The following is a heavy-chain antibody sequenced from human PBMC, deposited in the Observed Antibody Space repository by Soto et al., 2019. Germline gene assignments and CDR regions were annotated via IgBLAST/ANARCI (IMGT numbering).Heavy chain of an antibody. D-gene: IGHD3-3*01. CDR1: GGSISSSSYY. CDR2: IYYSGST. J-gene: IGHJ4*02. CDR3: ARLPYYDFWSGYDY. Sequence: SETLSLPCTVSGGSISSSSYYRGGIRQPPGKGLEWIGSIYYSGSTYYNPSLKSRVTISVDTSKNQFSLKLSSVTAADTAVYYCARLPYYDFWSGYDYWGQGTLVTVSS. V-gene: IGHV4-39*01.